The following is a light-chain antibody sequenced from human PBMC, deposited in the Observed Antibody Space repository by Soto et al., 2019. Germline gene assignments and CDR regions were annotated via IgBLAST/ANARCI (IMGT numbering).Light chain of an antibody. Sequence: EIGITQSPETLSFSPGESATLSCRARQSISNNLAWYQQKPGQAPRLLLYGASTRTTGIPARFSGSGSGTEFTLTISSLQSEDFAVYYCQQYNNWPYTFAQGTKLEI. V-gene: IGKV3-15*01. CDR2: GAS. CDR1: QSISNN. CDR3: QQYNNWPYT. J-gene: IGKJ2*01.